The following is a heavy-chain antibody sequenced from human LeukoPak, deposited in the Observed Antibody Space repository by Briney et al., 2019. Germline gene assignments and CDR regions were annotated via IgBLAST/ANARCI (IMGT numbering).Heavy chain of an antibody. V-gene: IGHV3-53*01. CDR1: GFTVSSNY. CDR2: IYSGGST. J-gene: IGHJ4*02. D-gene: IGHD3-10*01. Sequence: QSGGSLRLSCAASGFTVSSNYMSWVRQAPGKGLEWVSVIYSGGSTYYADSVKGRFTISRDNSKNTLYLQMNSLRAEDTAVYYCARVSGSGSYYFYYYFDYWGQGTLVTVSS. CDR3: ARVSGSGSYYFYYYFDY.